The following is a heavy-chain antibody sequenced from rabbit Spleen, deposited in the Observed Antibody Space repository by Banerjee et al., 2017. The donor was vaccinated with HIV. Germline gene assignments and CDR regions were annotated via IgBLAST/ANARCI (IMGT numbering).Heavy chain of an antibody. CDR2: VDVGSSGFT. CDR3: ARDTATSFSSYGMDL. D-gene: IGHD1-1*01. V-gene: IGHV1S40*01. J-gene: IGHJ6*01. CDR1: GVSFSFSNY. Sequence: QSLEESGGGLVKPGASLTLTCTASGVSFSFSNYMCWVRQAPGKGLEWIGCVDVGSSGFTYFANWAKGRFTISKTSSTTVTLKMTSLTAADTATYFCARDTATSFSSYGMDLWGQGTLVTVS.